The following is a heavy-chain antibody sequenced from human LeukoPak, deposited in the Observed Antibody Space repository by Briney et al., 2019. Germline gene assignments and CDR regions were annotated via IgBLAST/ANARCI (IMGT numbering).Heavy chain of an antibody. CDR2: ISSSSSYI. J-gene: IGHJ4*02. CDR3: AEDLERGSGSYYFDY. D-gene: IGHD3-10*01. V-gene: IGHV3-21*04. Sequence: GGSLRLSCAASGFTFSSYSMNWVRQAPGKGLEWVSSISSSSSYIYYADSVKGRFTISRDNAKNTLYLQMNSLRAEDTAVYYCAEDLERGSGSYYFDYWGQGTLVTVSS. CDR1: GFTFSSYS.